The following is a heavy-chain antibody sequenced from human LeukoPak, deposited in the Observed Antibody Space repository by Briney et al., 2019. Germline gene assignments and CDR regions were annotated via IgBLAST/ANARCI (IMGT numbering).Heavy chain of an antibody. CDR3: AKVLTGNQDY. V-gene: IGHV3-23*01. CDR2: IGGGGENT. D-gene: IGHD1-14*01. J-gene: IGHJ4*02. CDR1: GFTFNSYA. Sequence: PGGSLRLSCAASGFTFNSYALSWVRQAPGKGLEWVSTIGGGGENTYYADSVKGRLTISRDSSKNTVYLHMKSLRAEDTAVYFCAKVLTGNQDYWGQGTLVTVSS.